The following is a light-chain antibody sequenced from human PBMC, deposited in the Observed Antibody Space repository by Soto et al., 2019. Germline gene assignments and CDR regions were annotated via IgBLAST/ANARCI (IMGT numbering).Light chain of an antibody. Sequence: QSVLTQPPSVSAAPGQRVTISCTGSSSNIGAGFDVHWYQQFPGTAPKLLIFGNNNRPSGVPDRFSGSKSGTSASLAIAGLQAEDEADYYCQSYDSKLRGVVFGGVTQLTVL. CDR1: SSNIGAGFD. CDR2: GNN. J-gene: IGLJ2*01. CDR3: QSYDSKLRGVV. V-gene: IGLV1-40*01.